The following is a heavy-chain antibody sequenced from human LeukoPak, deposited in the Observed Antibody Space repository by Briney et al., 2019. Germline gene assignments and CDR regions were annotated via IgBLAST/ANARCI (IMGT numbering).Heavy chain of an antibody. CDR2: ISYDGSNK. J-gene: IGHJ4*02. V-gene: IGHV3-30*18. CDR1: GFTFSSYG. CDR3: AKNITMMVF. D-gene: IGHD3-22*01. Sequence: GGSPRLSCEASGFTFSSYGMHWVRQAPGKGLEWVAVISYDGSNKYYADSVKGRFTISRDNSKNTLYLQMNGLKTEDTAVYYCAKNITMMVFWGQGTLVTVSS.